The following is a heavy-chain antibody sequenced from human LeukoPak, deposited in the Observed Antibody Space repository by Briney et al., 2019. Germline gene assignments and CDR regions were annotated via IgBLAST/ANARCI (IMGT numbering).Heavy chain of an antibody. V-gene: IGHV3-23*01. CDR3: AKGPLIEVAGTTWDY. D-gene: IGHD6-19*01. Sequence: GGSLRLSCAASGFTFPNYAMSWVRQAPGKGLQWVPAIGGGSGSAFYADSVRGRFTISRDNSKNTLYLQMSSLRAEDTAVYYCAKGPLIEVAGTTWDYWGQGTLVTVSS. CDR1: GFTFPNYA. J-gene: IGHJ4*02. CDR2: IGGGSGSA.